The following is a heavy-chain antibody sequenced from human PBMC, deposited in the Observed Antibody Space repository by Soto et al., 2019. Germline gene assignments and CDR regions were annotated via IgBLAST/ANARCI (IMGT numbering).Heavy chain of an antibody. D-gene: IGHD2-15*01. Sequence: QLQLQESGPGLVKPSETLSLTCTVSGDSISSSSYHWGWIRQPPGKGLEWIGSMFYSGNTYYNPSLESRVTLSVDTSKNQFSLKLSSVTAADTAVYYCARHCVGGSCYVVPDSWGQGTLVTVS. V-gene: IGHV4-39*01. CDR1: GDSISSSSYH. CDR2: MFYSGNT. CDR3: ARHCVGGSCYVVPDS. J-gene: IGHJ5*01.